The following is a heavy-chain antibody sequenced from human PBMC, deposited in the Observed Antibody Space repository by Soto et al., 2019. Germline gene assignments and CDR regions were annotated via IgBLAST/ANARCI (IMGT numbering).Heavy chain of an antibody. V-gene: IGHV4-31*03. CDR2: IYYSGST. CDR1: GGSISSGGYY. Sequence: QVQLQESGPGLVKPSQTLSLTCTVSGGSISSGGYYWSWIRQHPGKSLEWIGYIYYSGSTYYHPYLKRRVTISVDTSKNQFSLKLRSVTAADTAEYYCARVIGSGSEGYYYYGMDVWGQGTTVTVSS. J-gene: IGHJ6*02. D-gene: IGHD3-10*01. CDR3: ARVIGSGSEGYYYYGMDV.